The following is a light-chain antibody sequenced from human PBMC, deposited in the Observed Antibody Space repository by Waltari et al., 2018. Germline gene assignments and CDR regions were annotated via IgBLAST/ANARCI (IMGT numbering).Light chain of an antibody. V-gene: IGKV1-39*01. CDR3: QQTYKSPRT. Sequence: DIQVTQSPYSRSASVGDRVTITCRSNQLISSYLNWYQQKPGNAPKLLIYGASSLPSRVPSRFSGSGFGTDFTLTISSLEPEDFATYFCQQTYKSPRTFGQGTKVDIK. CDR1: QLISSY. CDR2: GAS. J-gene: IGKJ1*01.